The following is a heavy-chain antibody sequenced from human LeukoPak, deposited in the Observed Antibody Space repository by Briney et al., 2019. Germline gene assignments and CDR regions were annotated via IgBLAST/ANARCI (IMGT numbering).Heavy chain of an antibody. CDR1: GGSISSYY. CDR2: IYDSVST. V-gene: IGHV4-59*01. CDR3: ARAGTLQSNPSAFDI. D-gene: IGHD5-24*01. J-gene: IGHJ3*02. Sequence: SETLSLTCTVSGGSISSYYWSWIRQPPGKGLEWIGYIYDSVSTSYNPSLRSRVTISVATSKTQFSLKLYSVTAADTAVYYCARAGTLQSNPSAFDIWGQGTMVTVSS.